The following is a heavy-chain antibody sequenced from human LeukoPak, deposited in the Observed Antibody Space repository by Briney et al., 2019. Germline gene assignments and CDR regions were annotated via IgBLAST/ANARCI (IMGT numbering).Heavy chain of an antibody. J-gene: IGHJ5*02. Sequence: GGSLRLSCAASGLTFSSYGMHWVRQAPGKGLEWVAFIRYDGSNKYYADSVKGRFTISRDNSKNTLYLQMNSLRAEDTAVYYCAKDRSSSWYSGRGNWFDPWGQGTLVTVSS. D-gene: IGHD6-13*01. V-gene: IGHV3-30*02. CDR1: GLTFSSYG. CDR3: AKDRSSSWYSGRGNWFDP. CDR2: IRYDGSNK.